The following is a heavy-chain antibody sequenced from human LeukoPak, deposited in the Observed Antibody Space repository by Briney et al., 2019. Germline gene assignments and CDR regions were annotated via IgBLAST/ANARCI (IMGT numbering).Heavy chain of an antibody. V-gene: IGHV4-34*01. Sequence: SETLSLTCAVYGGSFSGYYWSWIRQPPGKGLEWIGEINHSGSTNYNPSLKSRVTISVDTSKNQFSLKLSSVTAADTAVYYCARDMLDYGSGLYYFDYWGQGTLVTVSS. D-gene: IGHD3-10*01. CDR2: INHSGST. CDR1: GGSFSGYY. J-gene: IGHJ4*02. CDR3: ARDMLDYGSGLYYFDY.